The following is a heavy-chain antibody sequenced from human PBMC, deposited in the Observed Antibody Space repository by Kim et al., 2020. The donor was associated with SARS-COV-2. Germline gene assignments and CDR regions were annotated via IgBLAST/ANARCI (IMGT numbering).Heavy chain of an antibody. D-gene: IGHD6-13*01. CDR2: IYYSGST. V-gene: IGHV4-39*01. J-gene: IGHJ4*02. CDR3: ARLGGAAALYYFDY. CDR1: GGSISSSSYY. Sequence: SETLSLTCTVSGGSISSSSYYWGWIRQPPGKGLEWIGSIYYSGSTYYNPSLKSRVTISVDTSKNQFSLKLSSVTAADTAVYYCARLGGAAALYYFDYWGQGTLVTVSS.